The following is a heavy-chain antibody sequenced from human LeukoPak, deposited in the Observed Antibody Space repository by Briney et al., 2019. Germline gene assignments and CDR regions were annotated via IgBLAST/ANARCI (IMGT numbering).Heavy chain of an antibody. CDR3: ARLVVVLAGKSVGYYYMDV. D-gene: IGHD2-2*01. J-gene: IGHJ6*03. V-gene: IGHV4-4*07. CDR2: IYTSGST. CDR1: GGSISSYY. Sequence: SETLSLTCTVSGGSISSYYWSWIRQPAGKGLEWIGRIYTSGSTNYNPSLKSRGTMSVNTSKTQFSLKLSSLTAAATAVYYCARLVVVLAGKSVGYYYMDVGGKGTTVTVS.